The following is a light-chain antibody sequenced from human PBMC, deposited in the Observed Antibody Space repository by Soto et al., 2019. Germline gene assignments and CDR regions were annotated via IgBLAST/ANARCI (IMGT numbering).Light chain of an antibody. CDR1: QNINSW. V-gene: IGKV1-5*03. Sequence: DIQMTQSPSTLSASVGDRVTITCRASQNINSWLAWYQQKPGKAPKLLIYKASSLESGLPSRFSGSGSGTEFTLIISSLQPEDFATYYCQQHNNYPLTFGGGTKVEIK. J-gene: IGKJ4*01. CDR2: KAS. CDR3: QQHNNYPLT.